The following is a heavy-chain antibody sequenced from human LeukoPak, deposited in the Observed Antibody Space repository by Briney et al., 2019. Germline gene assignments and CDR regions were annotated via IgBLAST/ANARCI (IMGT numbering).Heavy chain of an antibody. D-gene: IGHD2-21*02. CDR2: INHSGST. J-gene: IGHJ6*02. Sequence: SETLSLTCAVYGGSFSGYYWSWIRQPPGKGLEWIGEINHSGSTNYNPSLKSRVTISVDTSKNQFSLKLSSVTAADTAVYYCARGRVVTRPYCYYGMDVWGQGTTVTVSS. CDR3: ARGRVVTRPYCYYGMDV. CDR1: GGSFSGYY. V-gene: IGHV4-34*01.